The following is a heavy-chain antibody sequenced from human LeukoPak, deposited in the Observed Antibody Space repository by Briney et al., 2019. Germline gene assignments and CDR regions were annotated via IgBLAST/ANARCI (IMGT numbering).Heavy chain of an antibody. CDR2: FDPEDGET. Sequence: ASVKVSCKVSGYTLTELSMHWVRQAPGKGLEWMGGFDPEDGETIYAQKFQGRVTMTEDTSTDTAYMELSSLRSEDTAVYYCATRTYYYDSSGPDAFDIWGQGTMVTVSS. D-gene: IGHD3-22*01. V-gene: IGHV1-24*01. J-gene: IGHJ3*02. CDR3: ATRTYYYDSSGPDAFDI. CDR1: GYTLTELS.